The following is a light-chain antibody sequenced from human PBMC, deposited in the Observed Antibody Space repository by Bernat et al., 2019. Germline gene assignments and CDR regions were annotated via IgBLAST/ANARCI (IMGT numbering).Light chain of an antibody. CDR3: CSYTSWSSPYV. V-gene: IGLV2-14*03. J-gene: IGLJ1*01. CDR2: DVS. CDR1: SSDIGGYNF. Sequence: QSALTQPASVSGSPGQSITIPCTGTSSDIGGYNFVSWYLQHPGKAPKLMISDVSHRPSGVSNRFSASKSGNTASLTISGLQAEDEADYYCCSYTSWSSPYVFGTGTKVTVL.